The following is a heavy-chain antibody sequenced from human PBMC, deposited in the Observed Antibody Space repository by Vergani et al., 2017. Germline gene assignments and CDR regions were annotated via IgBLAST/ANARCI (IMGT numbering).Heavy chain of an antibody. CDR2: ISWNSGSI. Sequence: EVQLVESGGGLVQPGRSLRLSCAASGFTFDDYAMHWVRQAPGKGLEWVSGISWNSGSIGYADSVKGRFTISRDNSKNTLYLQMNSLRAEDTAVYYCAKDGYYYGSGSYYNVLWGQGTLVTVSS. V-gene: IGHV3-9*01. J-gene: IGHJ4*02. CDR1: GFTFDDYA. CDR3: AKDGYYYGSGSYYNVL. D-gene: IGHD3-10*01.